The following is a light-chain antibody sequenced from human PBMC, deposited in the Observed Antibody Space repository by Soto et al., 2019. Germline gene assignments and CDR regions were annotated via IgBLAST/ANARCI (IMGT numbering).Light chain of an antibody. Sequence: QSVLTQPASVSGSPGQSITISCTGTSSDVGGYNYVSWYQQHPGKAPKLMIYDVSNRPSGVSNRFSGSKSGNTASLTISGLQDEDEADYYCSSCTSSSTYVFGTGTKLTVL. CDR2: DVS. CDR1: SSDVGGYNY. J-gene: IGLJ1*01. CDR3: SSCTSSSTYV. V-gene: IGLV2-14*01.